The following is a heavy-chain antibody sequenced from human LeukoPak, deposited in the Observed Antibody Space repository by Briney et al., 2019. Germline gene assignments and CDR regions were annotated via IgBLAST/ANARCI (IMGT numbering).Heavy chain of an antibody. CDR1: GFTFSSYA. D-gene: IGHD2-21*01. Sequence: PGGSLRLSCAASGFTFSSYAMSWVRQAPGKGLEWVSAISGSGGSTYYADSVKGRFTISRDNSKNTLYLQMNSLRAEDTAVYYCAKCMGLLLYYGMDVWGQGTTVTVSS. V-gene: IGHV3-23*01. J-gene: IGHJ6*02. CDR2: ISGSGGST. CDR3: AKCMGLLLYYGMDV.